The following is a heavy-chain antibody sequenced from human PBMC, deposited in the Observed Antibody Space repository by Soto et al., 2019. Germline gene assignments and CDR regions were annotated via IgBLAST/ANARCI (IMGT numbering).Heavy chain of an antibody. CDR3: AKVIQLWSSQLLMGAFDI. Sequence: EVQLVESGGGLVQPGRSLRLSCAASGFTFDDYAMHWVRQAPGKGLEWVSGISWNSGSIGYADSVKGRFTISRDNAKNSLYLQMNSLRAEDTALYYCAKVIQLWSSQLLMGAFDIWGQGTMVTVSS. V-gene: IGHV3-9*01. CDR2: ISWNSGSI. CDR1: GFTFDDYA. D-gene: IGHD5-18*01. J-gene: IGHJ3*02.